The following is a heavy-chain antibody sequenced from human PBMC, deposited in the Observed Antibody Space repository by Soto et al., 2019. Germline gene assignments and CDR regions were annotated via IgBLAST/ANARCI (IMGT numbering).Heavy chain of an antibody. V-gene: IGHV1-69*13. D-gene: IGHD5-12*01. J-gene: IGHJ6*02. CDR2: IIPIFGTA. CDR3: ARTLVATSHYYYGMDV. Sequence: SVKVSCKASGGTFSSYAISWVRQAPGQGLEWMGWIIPIFGTANYAQKFQGRVTITADESTSTAYMELSSLRSEDTAVYYCARTLVATSHYYYGMDVWGQGTTVTVSS. CDR1: GGTFSSYA.